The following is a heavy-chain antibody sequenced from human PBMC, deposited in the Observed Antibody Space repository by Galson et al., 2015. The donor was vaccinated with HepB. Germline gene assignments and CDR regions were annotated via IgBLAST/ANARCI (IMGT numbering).Heavy chain of an antibody. CDR1: GFTFGTHA. Sequence: SLRLSCAASGFTFGTHAMHWVRQAPGKGLEWIAHMRIGGNSMYYADSVKGRFTISRDNVGNSLHLQMNSLRDEDTAIYYCTRDSMWSSDYWGQGTLVTVSS. CDR3: TRDSMWSSDY. CDR2: MRIGGNSM. V-gene: IGHV3-48*03. J-gene: IGHJ4*02. D-gene: IGHD2-21*01.